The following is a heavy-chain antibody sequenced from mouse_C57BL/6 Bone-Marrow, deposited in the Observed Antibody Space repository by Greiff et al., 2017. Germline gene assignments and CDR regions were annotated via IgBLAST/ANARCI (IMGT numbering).Heavy chain of an antibody. CDR3: AREGITTVLATLDFDY. CDR1: GYTFTSYW. D-gene: IGHD1-1*01. Sequence: QVQLKQPGTELVKPGASVKLSCKASGYTFTSYWMHWVKQRPGQGLEWIGNINPSNGGTNYNEKFKSKATLTVDKSSSTAYMQLSRLTSEDSAVYYCAREGITTVLATLDFDYWGQGTTLTVSS. V-gene: IGHV1-53*01. J-gene: IGHJ2*01. CDR2: INPSNGGT.